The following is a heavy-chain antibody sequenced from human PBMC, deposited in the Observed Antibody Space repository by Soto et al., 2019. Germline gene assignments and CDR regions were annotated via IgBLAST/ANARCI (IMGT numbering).Heavy chain of an antibody. J-gene: IGHJ4*02. D-gene: IGHD6-19*01. V-gene: IGHV3-48*02. CDR1: GFSFSSYS. CDR2: ISSSSSTI. Sequence: GGSLRLSCAASGFSFSSYSMNWVRQAPGKGLEWVSFISSSSSTIYYADSVKGRFTISRDNAKNSLYLQMNGLRDEDTAVYYCASLPRLVTFDYWGQGTLVTVSS. CDR3: ASLPRLVTFDY.